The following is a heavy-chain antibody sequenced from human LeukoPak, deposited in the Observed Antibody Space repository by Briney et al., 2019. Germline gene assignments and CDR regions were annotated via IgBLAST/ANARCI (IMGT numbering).Heavy chain of an antibody. V-gene: IGHV1-3*01. CDR1: VYTFTSYA. CDR3: ARGKADYNWNVPYFDY. D-gene: IGHD1-20*01. CDR2: INAGNGNT. Sequence: ASVKVSCKASVYTFTSYAMHWVGQAPGQRLEWMGWINAGNGNTKYSQKFQGRVTMTRDTSTSTVYMELSSLRSEDTAVYYCARGKADYNWNVPYFDYWGQGTLVTVSS. J-gene: IGHJ4*02.